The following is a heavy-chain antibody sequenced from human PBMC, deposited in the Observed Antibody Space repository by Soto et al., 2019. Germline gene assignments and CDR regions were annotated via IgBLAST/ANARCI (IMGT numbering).Heavy chain of an antibody. V-gene: IGHV3-23*01. CDR2: ITDSGGDA. CDR1: GITFGSRA. D-gene: IGHD3-10*01. Sequence: EVHLLESGGDLVQPGGSLRFSGEAFGITFGSRALSWARQAPGGGRGWVSTITDSGGDAKYADSVRGRFTISRDNSKNTLYLQMSSLRAEDSAVYYCARGSTDSYPGSRIFDFWGRGTLVTVSS. CDR3: ARGSTDSYPGSRIFDF. J-gene: IGHJ4*02.